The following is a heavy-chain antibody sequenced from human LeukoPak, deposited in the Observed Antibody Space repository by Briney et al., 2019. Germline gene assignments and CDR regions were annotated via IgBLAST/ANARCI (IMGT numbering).Heavy chain of an antibody. CDR3: ARALLYSSSWYDPFDY. D-gene: IGHD6-13*01. CDR1: GGSISSGSYY. V-gene: IGHV4-61*02. J-gene: IGHJ4*02. CDR2: IYTSGST. Sequence: SQTLSLTCTVSGGSISSGSYYWSWIRQPAGKGLEWIGRIYTSGSTNYNPSLKSRVTISVDTSKNQSSLKLSSVTAADTAVYYCARALLYSSSWYDPFDYWGQGTLVTVSS.